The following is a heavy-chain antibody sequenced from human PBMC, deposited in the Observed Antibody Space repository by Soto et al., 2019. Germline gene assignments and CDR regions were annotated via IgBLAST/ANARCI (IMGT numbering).Heavy chain of an antibody. Sequence: QVQLQQWGAGLLKPSETLSLTCAVYGGSFSGYYWSWIRQPPGKGLEWIGEINHSGSTNYNPSLKSRVTISVDTSKNQFSLKLSSVTAADTAVYYCARGVMRYCSGGSCPDRFDYWGQGTLVTVSS. J-gene: IGHJ4*02. CDR3: ARGVMRYCSGGSCPDRFDY. V-gene: IGHV4-34*01. D-gene: IGHD2-15*01. CDR1: GGSFSGYY. CDR2: INHSGST.